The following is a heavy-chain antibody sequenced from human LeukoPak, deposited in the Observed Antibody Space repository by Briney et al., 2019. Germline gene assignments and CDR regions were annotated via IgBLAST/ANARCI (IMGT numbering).Heavy chain of an antibody. CDR3: AGGGEGGDYVDY. Sequence: SETLSLTCTVPGGSISSYYWSWIRQPPGKGLEWIGYIYYSGSTNYNPSLKSRVTISVDTSKNQFSLKLSSVTAADTAVYYCAGGGEGGDYVDYWGQGTLVTVSS. CDR1: GGSISSYY. CDR2: IYYSGST. J-gene: IGHJ4*02. D-gene: IGHD3-16*01. V-gene: IGHV4-59*01.